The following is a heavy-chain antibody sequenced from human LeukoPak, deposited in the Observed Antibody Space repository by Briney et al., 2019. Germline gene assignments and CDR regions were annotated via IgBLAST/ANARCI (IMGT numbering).Heavy chain of an antibody. Sequence: GGSLRLSCVASGFTFSSYGMHWVRQAPGKGLEWVAVIWYDGTNKYYADSVKGRFTISRDNSKNTLYLQMNSLRAEDTAVYYCARDHYGGYAYSDYWGQGALVIVSS. J-gene: IGHJ4*02. CDR1: GFTFSSYG. CDR2: IWYDGTNK. D-gene: IGHD5-12*01. CDR3: ARDHYGGYAYSDY. V-gene: IGHV3-33*01.